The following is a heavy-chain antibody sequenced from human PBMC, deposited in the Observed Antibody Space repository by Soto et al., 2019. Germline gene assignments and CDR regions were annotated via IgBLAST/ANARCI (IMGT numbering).Heavy chain of an antibody. J-gene: IGHJ4*02. CDR3: ARNLYSTSWTLFDY. V-gene: IGHV6-1*01. Sequence: SQTLSLTCAISGDSVSSDSVAWIWIRQSPSRGLEWLGRTYYRSKWYHDYALSVKSRITINADTSKNHFSLQLSSVAPEDTAVYYYARNLYSTSWTLFDYWGPGTLVTVSS. D-gene: IGHD6-13*01. CDR2: TYYRSKWYH. CDR1: GDSVSSDSVA.